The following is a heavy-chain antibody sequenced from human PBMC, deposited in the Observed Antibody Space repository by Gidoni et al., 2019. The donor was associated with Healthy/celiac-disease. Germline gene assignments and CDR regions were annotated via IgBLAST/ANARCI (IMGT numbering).Heavy chain of an antibody. CDR3: ASPGRLYSSSWFNMDV. CDR1: GFTFSRYA. D-gene: IGHD6-13*01. Sequence: QVQLVESGGGVVPPGRSLRLSCAASGFTFSRYAMHWVRQAPGKGLEWVAVRSYDGSNKYYADSVKGRFTISRDNSKNTLYLQRNSLRAEDTAVYYCASPGRLYSSSWFNMDVWGKGTTVTVSS. J-gene: IGHJ6*03. CDR2: RSYDGSNK. V-gene: IGHV3-30-3*01.